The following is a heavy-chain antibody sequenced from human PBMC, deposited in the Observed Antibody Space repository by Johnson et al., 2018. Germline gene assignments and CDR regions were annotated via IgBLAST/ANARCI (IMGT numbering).Heavy chain of an antibody. D-gene: IGHD6-13*01. V-gene: IGHV4-39*07. J-gene: IGHJ6*03. CDR3: ARGIAAAGWNYYYYYMDV. Sequence: QVQLQESGPGLVKPSETLSLTCTVSGGSISSSSYYWGWIRQPPGKGLEWIGSIYYSGSTHYNPSPKSRGTISVDTSKNQFSLKLSSVTAADTAVYYCARGIAAAGWNYYYYYMDVWGKGTTVTVSS. CDR2: IYYSGST. CDR1: GGSISSSSYY.